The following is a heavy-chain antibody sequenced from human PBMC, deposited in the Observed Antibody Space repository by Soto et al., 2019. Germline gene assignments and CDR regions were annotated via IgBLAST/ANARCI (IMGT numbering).Heavy chain of an antibody. V-gene: IGHV1-58*01. CDR3: AAEDMATIYSEGY. J-gene: IGHJ4*02. D-gene: IGHD5-12*01. Sequence: SVKVSCKXSGFTFTSSAVQWVRQARGQRLEWIGWIVVGSGNTNYAQKFQERVTITRDMSTSTAYMELSSLRSEDTAVYYCAAEDMATIYSEGYWGQGTLVTGS. CDR1: GFTFTSSA. CDR2: IVVGSGNT.